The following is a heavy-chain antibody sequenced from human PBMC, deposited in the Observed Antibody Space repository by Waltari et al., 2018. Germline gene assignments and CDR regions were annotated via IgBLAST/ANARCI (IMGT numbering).Heavy chain of an antibody. CDR2: IYYSGST. CDR1: GDSIRGYY. CDR3: ARVGAAALGYYYGMDV. D-gene: IGHD6-13*01. Sequence: QVQLHESGPGLVKPSETLSLTCTVSGDSIRGYYWSWIRRPPGKGLEWSGYIYYSGSTKYNPSLKGRVSISVDTSKNQCSLRVSSVTAADTAVYYCARVGAAALGYYYGMDVWGQGTTVTVSS. V-gene: IGHV4-59*01. J-gene: IGHJ6*02.